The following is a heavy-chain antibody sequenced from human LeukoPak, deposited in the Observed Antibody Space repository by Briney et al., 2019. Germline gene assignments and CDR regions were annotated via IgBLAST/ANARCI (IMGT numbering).Heavy chain of an antibody. D-gene: IGHD1-14*01. CDR3: ARHPSLEQVYNWYDP. J-gene: IGHJ5*02. CDR2: IYYSGSF. Sequence: IPSETLSLTCTVSGGSISSYYWSWIRQPPGKGLEWIGYIYYSGSFNYNPPLKSRVTLSVDTSNNQFSLKLSSVTAADTAVYYCARHPSLEQVYNWYDPWGQGTLVTVSS. CDR1: GGSISSYY. V-gene: IGHV4-59*08.